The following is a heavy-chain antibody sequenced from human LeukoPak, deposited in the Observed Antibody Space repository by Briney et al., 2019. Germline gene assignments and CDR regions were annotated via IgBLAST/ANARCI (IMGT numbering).Heavy chain of an antibody. CDR1: GYTFTSYD. V-gene: IGHV1-8*01. CDR3: ARGEGLTTGTTGYYYGMDV. CDR2: MNPNSGNT. Sequence: ASVKVSCKASGYTFTSYDINWVRQATGQGLEWMGWMNPNSGNTGYAQKFQDRATMTRNTSISTAYMELSSLTSEDTAVYYCARGEGLTTGTTGYYYGMDVWGQGTTVTVSS. D-gene: IGHD1-1*01. J-gene: IGHJ6*02.